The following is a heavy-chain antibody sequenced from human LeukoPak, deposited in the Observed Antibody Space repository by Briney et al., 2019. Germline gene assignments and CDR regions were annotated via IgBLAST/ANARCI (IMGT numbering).Heavy chain of an antibody. CDR1: GFTFSSYS. CDR3: ARDPDYGGKPAH. J-gene: IGHJ4*02. V-gene: IGHV3-21*01. CDR2: ISSSSSYI. D-gene: IGHD4-23*01. Sequence: GGSLRLSCAASGFTFSSYSMNWVRQAPGKGLEWVSSISSSSSYIYYADSVKGRFTISRDNAKNSLYLQMNSLRAEDTAVYYCARDPDYGGKPAHWGQGTLVTVSS.